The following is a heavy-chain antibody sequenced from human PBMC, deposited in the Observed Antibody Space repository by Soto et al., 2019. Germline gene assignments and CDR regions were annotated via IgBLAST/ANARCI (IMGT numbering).Heavy chain of an antibody. V-gene: IGHV4-34*01. CDR2: INDGGSA. Sequence: QVQLQQWGAGLLKPSETLSLTCAVYGGSFSGYSWTWIRQSPGKGLEWIGQINDGGSANYNPSLKSRATXSXDXXNNEFFLELSSVTAADTAVYYCARGLFSETHYSGGWYFFDYWGQGTLVTVSS. CDR3: ARGLFSETHYSGGWYFFDY. J-gene: IGHJ4*02. CDR1: GGSFSGYS. D-gene: IGHD1-26*01.